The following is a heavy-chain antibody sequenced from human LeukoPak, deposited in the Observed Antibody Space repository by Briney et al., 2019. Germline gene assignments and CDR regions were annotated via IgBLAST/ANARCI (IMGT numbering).Heavy chain of an antibody. CDR1: GYTFTGYY. Sequence: ASVKVSCKASGYTFTGYYMHWVRQAPGQGLEWMGWINPNSGGTNYAQKFQGRVTMTRDTSISTAYMELSRLRSDDTAVYYCARDGGGRYFDWLLSAYSYFDYCGQGTLVTVSS. D-gene: IGHD3-9*01. V-gene: IGHV1-2*02. CDR2: INPNSGGT. J-gene: IGHJ4*02. CDR3: ARDGGGRYFDWLLSAYSYFDY.